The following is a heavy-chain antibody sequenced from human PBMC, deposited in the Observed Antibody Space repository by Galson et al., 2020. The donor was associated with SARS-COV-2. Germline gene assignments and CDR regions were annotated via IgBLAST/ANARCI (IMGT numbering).Heavy chain of an antibody. CDR2: IYSNGSP. D-gene: IGHD3-22*01. J-gene: IGHJ4*02. CDR1: GFTVSSSH. V-gene: IGHV3-66*01. Sequence: GGSLRLSCAVSGFTVSSSHMNWVRQAPGKGLEWVSVIYSNGSPHYADSVEGRFTISRDNSKNTLYLQINSLRDEDTAVYYCARSFYYDELVSAPGYWGQGILVTVSS. CDR3: ARSFYYDELVSAPGY.